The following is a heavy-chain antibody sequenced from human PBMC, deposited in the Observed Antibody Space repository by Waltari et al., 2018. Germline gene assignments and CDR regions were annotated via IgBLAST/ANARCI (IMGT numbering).Heavy chain of an antibody. D-gene: IGHD3-16*01. CDR3: ASGGWGFFLGY. J-gene: IGHJ4*02. V-gene: IGHV3-21*01. CDR2: ISADSNYK. Sequence: EVQLVESGGGLVKLGGSLRPSCEASGFSFSTYSMNWVRQAPGNGLEWISSISADSNYKRYADSVRGRFTVSRDNAKNSLSLQIDSLRAEDTAVYYCASGGWGFFLGYWGQGALVTVSS. CDR1: GFSFSTYS.